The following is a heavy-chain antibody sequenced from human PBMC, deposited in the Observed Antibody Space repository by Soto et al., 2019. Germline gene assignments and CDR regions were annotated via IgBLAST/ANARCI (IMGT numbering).Heavy chain of an antibody. CDR3: AKFGMDKTKRSPPYYIDY. CDR2: ISGSGGGT. CDR1: GFTFSSYA. D-gene: IGHD3-16*01. V-gene: IGHV3-23*01. Sequence: PGGSLRLSCAASGFTFSSYAMSWVRQAPGKGLEWVSSISGSGGGTYYADSVKGRFTFSRDNSKNTLYLQMNSLRAEDTAVYYCAKFGMDKTKRSPPYYIDYWGQGALVTVSS. J-gene: IGHJ4*02.